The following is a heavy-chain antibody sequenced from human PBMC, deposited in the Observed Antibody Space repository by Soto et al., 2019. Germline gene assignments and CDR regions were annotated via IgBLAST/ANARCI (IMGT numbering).Heavy chain of an antibody. Sequence: QVQLQESGPGLVKPSETLSLTCTVSGASISGYYWSWIRQPPGKGLEWIGNIYSSGSTNYNPSLMRRVTVAVATSNNQFSLRLSSVTAADTAVYYCARVSGSSSRKNYYYFGMDVWGQGTTVTVSS. CDR2: IYSSGST. V-gene: IGHV4-59*01. D-gene: IGHD6-13*01. CDR1: GASISGYY. J-gene: IGHJ6*02. CDR3: ARVSGSSSRKNYYYFGMDV.